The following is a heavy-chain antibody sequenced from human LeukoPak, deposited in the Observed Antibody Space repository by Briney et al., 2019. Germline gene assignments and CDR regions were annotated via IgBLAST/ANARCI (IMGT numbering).Heavy chain of an antibody. CDR2: ISYDGSNK. D-gene: IGHD5-24*01. CDR1: GFDFSSDA. CDR3: ARDSYNNVDY. J-gene: IGHJ4*02. Sequence: GGSLRLSCAASGFDFSSDAMHWVRQAPGKGLEWVAVISYDGSNKYYADSVKGRFTVSRDNAKNTVYLQMNSLRAEDTAVYYCARDSYNNVDYWGQGTLVTVSS. V-gene: IGHV3-30-3*01.